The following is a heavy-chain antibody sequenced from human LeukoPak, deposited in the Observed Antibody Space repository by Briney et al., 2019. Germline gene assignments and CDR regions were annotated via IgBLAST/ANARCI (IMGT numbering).Heavy chain of an antibody. D-gene: IGHD3-10*01. V-gene: IGHV5-51*01. CDR3: ARRGSGSYYRDFFDY. CDR1: GYNFTSYW. J-gene: IGHJ4*02. CDR2: IYPGDSDT. Sequence: GESLKISCKGSGYNFTSYWIGWVRQMPGKGLELMGIIYPGDSDTRYSPSFQGQVTMSADKSISTAYLQWSSLKASDTAMYYCARRGSGSYYRDFFDYWGQGTLATVSS.